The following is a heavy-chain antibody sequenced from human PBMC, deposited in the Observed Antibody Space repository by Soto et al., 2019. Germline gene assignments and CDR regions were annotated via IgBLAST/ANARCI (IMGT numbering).Heavy chain of an antibody. CDR1: GFSFSSYD. J-gene: IGHJ6*02. CDR2: ISSSSSTI. V-gene: IGHV3-48*02. Sequence: GGSLRLSCAASGFSFSSYDMNWVRQAPGKGLEWISYISSSSSTIYYADSVKGRFTISRDNAENSLYLQMNSLRDEDTAVYYCARPSGYYDTSGYSGALYYYGMDVWGQGTTVTVSS. D-gene: IGHD3-22*01. CDR3: ARPSGYYDTSGYSGALYYYGMDV.